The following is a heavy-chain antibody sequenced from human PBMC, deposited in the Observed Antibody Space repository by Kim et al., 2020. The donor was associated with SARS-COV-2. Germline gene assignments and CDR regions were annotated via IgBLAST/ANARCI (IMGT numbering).Heavy chain of an antibody. CDR3: VRHGSWFDP. V-gene: IGHV4-4*07. CDR2: IYTSGNT. J-gene: IGHJ5*02. CDR1: GASVTTYY. D-gene: IGHD3-10*01. Sequence: SETLSLTCTVSGASVTTYYWTWIRQSAGKGLEWIGRIYTSGNTTYNPSLKSRVTMSLDTSKNHFSLKLNSVTAADTAVYYCVRHGSWFDPWGQGIAVTVSS.